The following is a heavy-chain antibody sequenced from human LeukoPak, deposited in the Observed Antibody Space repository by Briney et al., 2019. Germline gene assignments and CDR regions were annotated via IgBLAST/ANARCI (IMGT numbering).Heavy chain of an antibody. CDR3: ARHLSNNLWFDP. CDR2: IYYSGST. Sequence: NTSETLSLTCTVSGGSLSSDYWSWIRQPPGKGLEWIGYIYYSGSTNYNPSLKSRVTISVDTSKNQFSLKLSSVTAADTAVYYCARHLSNNLWFDPWGQGTLVTVSS. D-gene: IGHD4-4*01. CDR1: GGSLSSDY. V-gene: IGHV4-59*08. J-gene: IGHJ5*02.